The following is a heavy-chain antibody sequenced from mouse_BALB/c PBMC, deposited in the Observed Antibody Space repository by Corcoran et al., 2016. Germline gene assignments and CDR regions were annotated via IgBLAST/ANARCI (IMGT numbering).Heavy chain of an antibody. CDR2: INPYNGAT. D-gene: IGHD3-3*01. V-gene: IGHV1-26*01. J-gene: IGHJ2*01. CDR1: GYSFTGYY. Sequence: EVQLQQSGPELVKPGASVKISCKASGYSFTGYYMHWVKQSHVKSLEWIGRINPYNGATSYNQNFKDKASLTVDKSSSTAYMELHSLTSEDSAVYYCARRGDLDFDYWGQGTTLTVSS. CDR3: ARRGDLDFDY.